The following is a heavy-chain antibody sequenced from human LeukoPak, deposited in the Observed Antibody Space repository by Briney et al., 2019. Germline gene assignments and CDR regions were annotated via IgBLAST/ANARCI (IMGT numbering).Heavy chain of an antibody. CDR1: GFTFSSYS. CDR3: ARELGDGYNFFGSDY. J-gene: IGHJ4*02. V-gene: IGHV3-21*01. CDR2: ISSSSSYI. D-gene: IGHD5-24*01. Sequence: GGSLRLSCAASGFTFSSYSMNWVRQAPGKGLEWVSSISSSSSYIYYADSVKGRFTISRDNAKNSLYLQMNSLRAEDTAVYYCARELGDGYNFFGSDYWGQGTLVTVSS.